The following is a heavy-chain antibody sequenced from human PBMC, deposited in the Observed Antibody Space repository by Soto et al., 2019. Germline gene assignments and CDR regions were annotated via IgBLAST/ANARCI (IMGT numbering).Heavy chain of an antibody. CDR1: GDSISRIDYY. V-gene: IGHV4-31*03. J-gene: IGHJ3*02. CDR3: AREGGSYDSGGYLIRGAFDI. Sequence: SETLSLTCSVSGDSISRIDYYWTWIRQHPEKGLEWIGNIYFRGNTYYSPPLESRLTISVDTSKNQFSLKLTSVTAADTAVYYCAREGGSYDSGGYLIRGAFDIWGQGTMVTVSS. D-gene: IGHD3-22*01. CDR2: IYFRGNT.